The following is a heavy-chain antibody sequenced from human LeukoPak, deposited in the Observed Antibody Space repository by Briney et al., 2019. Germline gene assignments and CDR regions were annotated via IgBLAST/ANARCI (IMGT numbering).Heavy chain of an antibody. D-gene: IGHD3-10*01. J-gene: IGHJ5*02. CDR3: ARGSLMVRGDHNWFDP. CDR2: IIPIFGTA. CDR1: GGTFSSYA. Sequence: ASVKVSCKASGGTFSSYAISWVRQAPGQGLEWMGGIIPIFGTANYAQEFQGRVTITADESTSTAYMELSRLRSEDTAVYYCARGSLMVRGDHNWFDPWGQGTLVTVSS. V-gene: IGHV1-69*13.